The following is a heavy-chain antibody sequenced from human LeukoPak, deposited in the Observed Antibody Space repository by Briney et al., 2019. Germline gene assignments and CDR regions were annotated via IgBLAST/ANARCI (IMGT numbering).Heavy chain of an antibody. CDR1: GGSISTSNYY. V-gene: IGHV4-39*01. CDR2: IYFSGST. Sequence: AETLSLTCTVSGGSISTSNYYWAWIRQPPGKGLEWIGSIYFSGSTYYNPSLKSRVSMSVDTSNNQFSLKVTSVTAADTAVYYCASDYGADSGYWGQGTLVTVSS. J-gene: IGHJ4*02. CDR3: ASDYGADSGY. D-gene: IGHD4-23*01.